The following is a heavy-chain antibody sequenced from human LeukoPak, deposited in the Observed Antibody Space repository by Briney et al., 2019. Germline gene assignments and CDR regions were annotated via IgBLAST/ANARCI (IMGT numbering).Heavy chain of an antibody. CDR2: INHSGST. J-gene: IGHJ4*02. CDR3: ARAFGGYSYGGNDY. D-gene: IGHD5-18*01. Sequence: SETLSLTCAVYGGSFSGYYWSWIRQPPGKGLEWIGEINHSGSTNYYPSLKSRVTISVDTSKNQFSLKLSSVTAADTAVYYCARAFGGYSYGGNDYWGQGTLVTVSS. V-gene: IGHV4-34*01. CDR1: GGSFSGYY.